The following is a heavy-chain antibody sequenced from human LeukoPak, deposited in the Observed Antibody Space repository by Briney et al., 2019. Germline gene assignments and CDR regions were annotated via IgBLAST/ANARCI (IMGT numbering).Heavy chain of an antibody. CDR3: ARYDYGGAFDI. Sequence: GGSLRLSCAASGFTFDDYAMHWVRQAPGKGLEWVSGISWNSGSIGYADSVKGRFTISRDNAKNSLYLQMNSLRAEDTALYHCARYDYGGAFDIWGQGTMVTVSS. V-gene: IGHV3-9*01. D-gene: IGHD4-17*01. CDR2: ISWNSGSI. CDR1: GFTFDDYA. J-gene: IGHJ3*02.